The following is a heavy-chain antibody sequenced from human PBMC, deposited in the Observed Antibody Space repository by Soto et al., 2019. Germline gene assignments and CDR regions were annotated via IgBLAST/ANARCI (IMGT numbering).Heavy chain of an antibody. CDR2: ISAYNGNT. D-gene: IGHD6-19*01. V-gene: IGHV1-18*01. J-gene: IGHJ3*02. CDR3: AKEYSSGSDDAFDI. Sequence: ASVKVSCKASGYTFTSYGISWVRQAPGQGLEWMGWISAYNGNTNYAQKLQGRVTMTTDTSTSTAYMELRSLRSDDTAVYYCAKEYSSGSDDAFDIWGQGTMVTVSS. CDR1: GYTFTSYG.